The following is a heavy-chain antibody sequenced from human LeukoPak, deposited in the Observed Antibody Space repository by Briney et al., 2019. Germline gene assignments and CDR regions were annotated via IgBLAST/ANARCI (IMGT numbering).Heavy chain of an antibody. CDR2: INPNSGGT. CDR3: ARGVIRGVLVVYTMEFDY. CDR1: GYTFTGYY. J-gene: IGHJ4*02. Sequence: ASVKVSCKASGYTFTGYYIHWMRQAPGQGLEWMGWINPNSGGTKYAQKFQGRVTTTWDTSSSTAYMDLSSLISDDTAVYYCARGVIRGVLVVYTMEFDYWGQGTLVTVSS. D-gene: IGHD2-8*01. V-gene: IGHV1-2*02.